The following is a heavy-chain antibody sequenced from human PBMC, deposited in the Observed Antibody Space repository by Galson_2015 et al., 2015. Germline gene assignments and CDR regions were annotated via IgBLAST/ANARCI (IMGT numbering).Heavy chain of an antibody. J-gene: IGHJ1*01. CDR3: ASTYYYDSSGYYPAEYFQH. CDR2: ISSSGSTI. D-gene: IGHD3-22*01. V-gene: IGHV3-48*03. CDR1: GFTFSSYY. Sequence: SLRLSCAASGFTFSSYYINWVRQAPGKGLEWVSYISSSGSTIYYADSVKGRFTITRDNAKNSLYLQMNSLRAEDTAVYYCASTYYYDSSGYYPAEYFQHWGQGTLVTVSS.